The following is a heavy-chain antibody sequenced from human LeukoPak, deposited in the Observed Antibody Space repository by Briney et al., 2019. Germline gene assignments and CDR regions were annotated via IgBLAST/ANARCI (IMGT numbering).Heavy chain of an antibody. CDR3: ARERDYYDGSGSYDAFDI. D-gene: IGHD3-22*01. CDR1: GFTFSSYA. Sequence: GRSLRLSCAASGFTFSSYAMHWVRQAPGKGLEWVAVISYDGSNKYYADSVKGRFTISRDNSKNTLYLQMNSLRAEDTAVYYCARERDYYDGSGSYDAFDIWGQGTMVTVSS. CDR2: ISYDGSNK. V-gene: IGHV3-30-3*01. J-gene: IGHJ3*02.